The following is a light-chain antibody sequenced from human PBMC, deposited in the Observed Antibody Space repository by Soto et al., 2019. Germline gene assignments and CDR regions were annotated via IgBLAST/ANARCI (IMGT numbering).Light chain of an antibody. CDR2: GAS. Sequence: EIVMTQSPATLSVSPGERATLSCRASQSVSSNLAWYQQKPGQAPRLLIYGASTRATGIPARFSGNGSGTEFTLTISSLQSEDFAVYYCQQYNNWRTFGQATKLEIK. CDR1: QSVSSN. V-gene: IGKV3-15*01. CDR3: QQYNNWRT. J-gene: IGKJ2*01.